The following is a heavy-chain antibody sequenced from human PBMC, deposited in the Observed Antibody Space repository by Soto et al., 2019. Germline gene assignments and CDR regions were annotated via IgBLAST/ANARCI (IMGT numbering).Heavy chain of an antibody. V-gene: IGHV1-18*01. J-gene: IGHJ6*02. Sequence: ASVKVSCKASGYTFTTYGISWVRRAPGQGLEWLGWINTHNGNTNYAQNLQGRVIMTADTSTSTAYMELRNLRSDDTAIYYCTREGSAPYYYYVMDVWGQGTTVTVSS. D-gene: IGHD3-10*01. CDR2: INTHNGNT. CDR3: TREGSAPYYYYVMDV. CDR1: GYTFTTYG.